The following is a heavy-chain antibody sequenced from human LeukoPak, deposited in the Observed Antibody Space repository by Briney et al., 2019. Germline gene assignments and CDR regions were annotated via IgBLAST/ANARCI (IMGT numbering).Heavy chain of an antibody. V-gene: IGHV1-2*02. D-gene: IGHD6-19*01. J-gene: IGHJ3*01. CDR2: INPNSGGP. Sequence: GASVKVSCKASGYTFTDYYIHWVRQAPGQGLEWMGYINPNSGGPHYSQKFQGRVTMTGDTSISTAYMDLSRLTYDDTAVYYCARDGVAGSSDAFDLWGQGTMVTVSS. CDR1: GYTFTDYY. CDR3: ARDGVAGSSDAFDL.